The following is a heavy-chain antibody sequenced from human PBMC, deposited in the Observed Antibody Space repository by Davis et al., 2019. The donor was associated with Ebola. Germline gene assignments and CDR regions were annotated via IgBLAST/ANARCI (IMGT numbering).Heavy chain of an antibody. CDR2: LNPNSGNT. V-gene: IGHV1-8*01. CDR3: ARGQQLTPDY. D-gene: IGHD4-23*01. Sequence: ASVTVSCKTSGYTFTNYDINWVRQATGQGLEWMGWLNPNSGNTDSTHKFQGRVSMTRNTSISTAYMELSSLRSEDTAVYYCARGQQLTPDYWGQGTLVTVSS. J-gene: IGHJ4*02. CDR1: GYTFTNYD.